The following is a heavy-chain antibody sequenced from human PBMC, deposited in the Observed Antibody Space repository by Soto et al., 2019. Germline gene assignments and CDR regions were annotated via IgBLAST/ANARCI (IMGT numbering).Heavy chain of an antibody. J-gene: IGHJ1*01. D-gene: IGHD6-19*01. V-gene: IGHV3-23*01. CDR1: GFTFSSYA. Sequence: EVQLLESGGGLVQPGGSLRLSCAASGFTFSSYAMSWVRQAPGKGLEWVSAISGSGGSTYYADSVKGRFTISRDNSKNTLYLQMNSLRAEDTAVYYCANWYSGLYGIEYFQHWGQGTLVTVSS. CDR2: ISGSGGST. CDR3: ANWYSGLYGIEYFQH.